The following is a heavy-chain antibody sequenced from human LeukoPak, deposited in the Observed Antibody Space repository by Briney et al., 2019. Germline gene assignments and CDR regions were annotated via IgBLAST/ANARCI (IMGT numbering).Heavy chain of an antibody. Sequence: PGGSLRLSCAVSGFTLSSYNMNWVRQAPGKGLEWVSYIRNSGNTIYYADSVKGRFTISRDPAKNSLYLQMNSLRAEDTAVYYCARGSTNYYDSSGYYPAWGQGTLVTVSS. J-gene: IGHJ4*02. D-gene: IGHD3-22*01. CDR1: GFTLSSYN. V-gene: IGHV3-48*01. CDR2: IRNSGNTI. CDR3: ARGSTNYYDSSGYYPA.